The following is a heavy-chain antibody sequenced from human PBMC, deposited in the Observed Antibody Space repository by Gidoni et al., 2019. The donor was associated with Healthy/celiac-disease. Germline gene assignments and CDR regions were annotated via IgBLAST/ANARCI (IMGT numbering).Heavy chain of an antibody. Sequence: QVQLVQSGAEVKKPGASVKVSCKASGYTFTGYYMHWVRQAPGQGLEWMGWINPNSGGTNYAQKFQGRVTMTRDTSISTAYMELSRLRSDDTAVYYCARDYYDSSGYHHDAFDIWGQGTMVTVSS. CDR1: GYTFTGYY. CDR2: INPNSGGT. J-gene: IGHJ3*02. V-gene: IGHV1-2*02. CDR3: ARDYYDSSGYHHDAFDI. D-gene: IGHD3-22*01.